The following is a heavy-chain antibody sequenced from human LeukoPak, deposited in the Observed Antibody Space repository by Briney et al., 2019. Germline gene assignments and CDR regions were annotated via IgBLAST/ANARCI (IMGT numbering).Heavy chain of an antibody. Sequence: ASVKVSCKASGYTFTSYGISWVRQAPGQGLEWMGWISAYNGNTNYAQKLQGRVTMTTDTSTSTAYMELRSLRSDDTAVYYCARDLGHFTMVRGADYWGQGTLVTVYS. J-gene: IGHJ4*02. V-gene: IGHV1-18*01. CDR3: ARDLGHFTMVRGADY. D-gene: IGHD3-10*01. CDR2: ISAYNGNT. CDR1: GYTFTSYG.